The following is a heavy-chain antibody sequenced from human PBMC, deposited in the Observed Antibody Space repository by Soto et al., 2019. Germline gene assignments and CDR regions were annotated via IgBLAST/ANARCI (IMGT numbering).Heavy chain of an antibody. Sequence: PGGSLRLSCAASGFTFSSYSMNWVRQAPGKGLEWVSSISWDGGSTYYADSVKGRFTISRDNSKNSLYLQMNSLRTEDTALYYCAKDIESGSYNYYYYYGMDVWGQGTTVTVSS. CDR1: GFTFSSYS. CDR3: AKDIESGSYNYYYYYGMDV. CDR2: ISWDGGST. D-gene: IGHD3-10*01. V-gene: IGHV3-43*01. J-gene: IGHJ6*02.